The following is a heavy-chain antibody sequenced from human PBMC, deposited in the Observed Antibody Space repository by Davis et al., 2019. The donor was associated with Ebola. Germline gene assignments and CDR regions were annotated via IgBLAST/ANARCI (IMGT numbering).Heavy chain of an antibody. CDR2: ISGSGGST. J-gene: IGHJ6*02. V-gene: IGHV3-23*01. CDR3: TTGYLGGLHSSGWNYYYYGMDV. CDR1: GFTFSSYA. D-gene: IGHD6-19*01. Sequence: GESLKISCAASGFTFSSYAMSWVRQAPGKGLEWVSAISGSGGSTYYADSVKGRFTISRDNSKNTLYLQMNSLKTEDTAVYYCTTGYLGGLHSSGWNYYYYGMDVWGQGTTVTVSS.